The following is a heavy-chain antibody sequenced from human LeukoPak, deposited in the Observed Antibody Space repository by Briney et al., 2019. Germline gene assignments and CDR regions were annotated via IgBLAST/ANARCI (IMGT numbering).Heavy chain of an antibody. Sequence: GGSLRLSCAASGFTFSSYAMSWVRQAPGKGLEWVSAISGSGGSTYYADSVKGRFTISRDNSKNTLYLQMNSLRAEDTAVYYCAKADGYDFWSGYYSFTPDFDYWGQGTLVSVPS. V-gene: IGHV3-23*01. CDR3: AKADGYDFWSGYYSFTPDFDY. D-gene: IGHD3-3*01. J-gene: IGHJ4*02. CDR2: ISGSGGST. CDR1: GFTFSSYA.